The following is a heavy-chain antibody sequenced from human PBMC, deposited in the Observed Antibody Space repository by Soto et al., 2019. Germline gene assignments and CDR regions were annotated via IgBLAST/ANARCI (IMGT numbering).Heavy chain of an antibody. CDR3: AKAPMVRFLEWLLLDY. V-gene: IGHV3-30*18. J-gene: IGHJ4*02. CDR2: ISYDGSNK. Sequence: GGSLRLSCAASGFTFSSYGMHWVRQAPGKGLEWVAVISYDGSNKYYADSVKGRFTISRDNSKNTLYLQMNSLRAEDTAVYYCAKAPMVRFLEWLLLDYWGQGTLVTVSS. D-gene: IGHD3-3*01. CDR1: GFTFSSYG.